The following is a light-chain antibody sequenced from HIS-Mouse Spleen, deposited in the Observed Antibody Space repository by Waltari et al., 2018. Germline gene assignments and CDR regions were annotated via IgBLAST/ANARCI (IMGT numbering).Light chain of an antibody. J-gene: IGKJ1*01. CDR2: AAS. CDR1: QGISSY. V-gene: IGKV1-9*01. CDR3: QQLNSYPPT. Sequence: DIELTQVQFFLSASVGDRLTITCRASQGISSYLPWYQQKPGKAPKLLIYAASTLQSGVPSRFSGSGSGTEFTLTISSLQPEDFATYYCQQLNSYPPTFGQGTKVEIK.